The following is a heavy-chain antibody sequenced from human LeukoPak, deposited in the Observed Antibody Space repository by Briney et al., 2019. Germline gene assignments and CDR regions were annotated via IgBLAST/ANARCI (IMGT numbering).Heavy chain of an antibody. CDR3: ARAPWYYYGSGSPTGMDV. CDR2: IYYSGST. CDR1: GGSISSYH. J-gene: IGHJ6*02. D-gene: IGHD3-10*01. V-gene: IGHV4-59*01. Sequence: PSETLPLTCTVSGGSISSYHWGWIRQPPGKGLEWIGYIYYSGSTNYNPSLKSRVTISVDTSKNQFSLKLSSVTAADTTVYYCARAPWYYYGSGSPTGMDVWGQGTTVTVSS.